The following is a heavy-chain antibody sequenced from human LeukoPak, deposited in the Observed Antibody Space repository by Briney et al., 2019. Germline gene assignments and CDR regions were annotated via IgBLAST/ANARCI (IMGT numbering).Heavy chain of an antibody. D-gene: IGHD6-6*01. CDR1: GGSISSYY. CDR3: AGTGGQQLADFDY. J-gene: IGHJ4*02. V-gene: IGHV4-59*01. Sequence: SETLSLTCTVSGGSISSYYWSWIRQPPGKGLERIGYIYYSGSTNYNPSLKSRVTISVDTSKNQFSLKLSSVTAADTAVYYCAGTGGQQLADFDYWGQGTLVTVSS. CDR2: IYYSGST.